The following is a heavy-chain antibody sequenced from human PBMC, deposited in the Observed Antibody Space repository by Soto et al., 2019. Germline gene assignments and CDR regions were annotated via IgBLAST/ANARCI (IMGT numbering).Heavy chain of an antibody. Sequence: PGGSLRLSCAASGFTFSRYAMSWVRQAPGKGLECVSAISGSGGSTYYADSVKGRFTISRDNSKNTLYLQMNSLRAEDTAVYYCASRIAAANDYWGQGTLVTVSS. V-gene: IGHV3-23*01. CDR1: GFTFSRYA. D-gene: IGHD6-13*01. CDR3: ASRIAAANDY. J-gene: IGHJ4*02. CDR2: ISGSGGST.